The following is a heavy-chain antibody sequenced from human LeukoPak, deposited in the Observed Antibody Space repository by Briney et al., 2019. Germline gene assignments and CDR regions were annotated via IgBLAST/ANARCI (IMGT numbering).Heavy chain of an antibody. CDR1: GFTFSNYA. CDR2: VSSSSTYT. CDR3: ARVSRDSSGWYPEYLQN. D-gene: IGHD6-19*01. V-gene: IGHV3-11*03. Sequence: GGSLRLSCAAPGFTFSNYAMSWIRQAPGKGLEWISYVSSSSTYTNYADSVKGRFTISRDNAKNSLYLLMNSLRAEDTAVYYCARVSRDSSGWYPEYLQNWGQGTLVTVSS. J-gene: IGHJ1*01.